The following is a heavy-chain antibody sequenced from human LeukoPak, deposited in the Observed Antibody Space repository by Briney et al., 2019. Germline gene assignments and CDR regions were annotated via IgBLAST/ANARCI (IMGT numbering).Heavy chain of an antibody. J-gene: IGHJ4*02. CDR1: GFTFSSYG. V-gene: IGHV3-33*06. CDR2: IWYDGSNK. D-gene: IGHD1-26*01. CDR3: AKDYPLGSGSHGPFDY. Sequence: PGGSLRLSCAASGFTFSSYGMHWVRQAPGKGLEWVAVIWYDGSNKYYADSVKGRFTISRDNSKNTLYLQMNSLRAEDTAVYYCAKDYPLGSGSHGPFDYWGQGTLVTVSS.